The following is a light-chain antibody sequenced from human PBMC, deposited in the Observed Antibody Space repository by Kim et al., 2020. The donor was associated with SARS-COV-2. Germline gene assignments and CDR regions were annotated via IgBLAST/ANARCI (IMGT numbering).Light chain of an antibody. V-gene: IGKV3-20*01. Sequence: EIVLTQSPGTLSLSPGERATLSCRASQSVATNRLAWFQQKPGQAPRLLIYGTSSRATGIPDRFSASESGTDFTLTISRLEPEDFAVYFWQQDYRPPFTCGQGTNLEI. CDR3: QQDYRPPFT. CDR2: GTS. CDR1: QSVATNR. J-gene: IGKJ2*01.